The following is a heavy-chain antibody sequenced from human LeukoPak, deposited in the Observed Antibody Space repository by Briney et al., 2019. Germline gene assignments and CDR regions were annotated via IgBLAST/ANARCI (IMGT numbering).Heavy chain of an antibody. V-gene: IGHV1-8*01. Sequence: ASVKVSCKASGYTFTSYDINWVRQATGQGLERMGWMNPNSGNTGYAQKFQGRVTMTRNTSISTAYMELSSLRSEDTAVYYCASASTYDFWSGYYTPVYGMDVWGQGTTVTVSS. CDR2: MNPNSGNT. CDR1: GYTFTSYD. CDR3: ASASTYDFWSGYYTPVYGMDV. J-gene: IGHJ6*02. D-gene: IGHD3-3*01.